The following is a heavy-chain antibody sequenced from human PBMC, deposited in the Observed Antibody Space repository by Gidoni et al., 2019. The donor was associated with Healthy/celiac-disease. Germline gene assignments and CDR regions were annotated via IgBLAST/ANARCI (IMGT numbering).Heavy chain of an antibody. CDR3: ARDRTGYSPDAFDI. CDR1: GGSISSSSSY. J-gene: IGHJ3*02. D-gene: IGHD3-9*01. CDR2: IYYSGST. Sequence: QLQLQEPGPGLVKPSENLSLTCTVSGGSISSSSSYWGWIRQPPGKGLEWIGSIYYSGSTYYNPSLKSRVTISVDTSKNQFSLRVSSVTAADTAVYYCARDRTGYSPDAFDIWGQGTMVTVSS. V-gene: IGHV4-39*07.